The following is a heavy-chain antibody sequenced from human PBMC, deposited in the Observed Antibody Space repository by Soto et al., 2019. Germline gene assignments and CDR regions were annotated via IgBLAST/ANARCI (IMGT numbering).Heavy chain of an antibody. CDR3: ASQGNRWFDP. J-gene: IGHJ5*02. D-gene: IGHD4-4*01. V-gene: IGHV1-69*02. CDR2: IIPILGIA. CDR1: GGTFSSYT. Sequence: QVQLVQSGAEVKKPGSSVKVSCKASGGTFSSYTISWVRQAPGQGLEWMGRIIPILGIANYAQKFQGRVTSTADKSTSTAYMELSRLRSEDTAVYYCASQGNRWFDPWGQGTLVTVSS.